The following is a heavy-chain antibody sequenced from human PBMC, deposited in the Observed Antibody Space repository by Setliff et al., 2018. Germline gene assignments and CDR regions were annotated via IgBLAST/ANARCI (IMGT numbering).Heavy chain of an antibody. CDR2: ISSYNDVT. V-gene: IGHV1-18*01. D-gene: IGHD2-15*01. Sequence: PGASVKVSCKASGYIFKSYGISWVRQAPGQGLEWMGWISSYNDVTNYAQSFQGRVTMTTDTSKSAAYMDLRGLRSDDTAVYYCAISTLSICSGGSCPNAFDVWGQGTMVTVSS. J-gene: IGHJ3*01. CDR3: AISTLSICSGGSCPNAFDV. CDR1: GYIFKSYG.